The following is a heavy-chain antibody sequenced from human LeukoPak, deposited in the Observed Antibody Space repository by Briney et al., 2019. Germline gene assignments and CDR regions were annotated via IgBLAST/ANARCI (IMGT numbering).Heavy chain of an antibody. V-gene: IGHV3-11*04. CDR3: ARAPYDSSGYYYAGFDS. CDR2: ITSNGRSI. Sequence: PGGSLRLSCAASGFTFSDYYMSWIRQAPGKGLEWISYITSNGRSIFYADSVKGRFTISRDNPKNSLYLQMNSLRAEDTAVYYCARAPYDSSGYYYAGFDSWGQGTLVTVSS. CDR1: GFTFSDYY. J-gene: IGHJ4*02. D-gene: IGHD3-22*01.